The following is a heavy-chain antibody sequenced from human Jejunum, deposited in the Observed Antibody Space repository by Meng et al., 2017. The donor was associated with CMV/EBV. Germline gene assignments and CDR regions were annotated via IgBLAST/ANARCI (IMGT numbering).Heavy chain of an antibody. Sequence: SNDHFIQWVRQAPGQGLEWVASMRFDEANKYYGDSVKGRFTISRDSSKNTLYLQMNSLRTEDTAVYFCAKSSRTIGFLQYCLDYWGQGTLVTVSS. CDR2: MRFDEANK. CDR1: SNDHF. J-gene: IGHJ4*02. V-gene: IGHV3-30*02. D-gene: IGHD2-2*01. CDR3: AKSSRTIGFLQYCLDY.